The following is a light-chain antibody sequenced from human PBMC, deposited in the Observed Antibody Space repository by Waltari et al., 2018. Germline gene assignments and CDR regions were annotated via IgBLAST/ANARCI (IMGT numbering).Light chain of an antibody. CDR3: QHYGSSPLFT. Sequence: EIVLTQSSATLSLSPGETVTLSCRASQSVPSTYLAWYQQRHGQAPRLLIYGGSRRATGIPDRFSGRGSGIDFTLTISRLEPEDFAVYYCQHYGSSPLFTFGPGTRVDVK. V-gene: IGKV3-20*01. CDR2: GGS. CDR1: QSVPSTY. J-gene: IGKJ3*01.